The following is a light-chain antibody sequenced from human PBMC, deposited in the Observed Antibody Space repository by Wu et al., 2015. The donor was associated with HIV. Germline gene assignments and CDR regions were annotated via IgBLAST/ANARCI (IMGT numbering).Light chain of an antibody. J-gene: IGKJ3*01. V-gene: IGKV3-15*01. CDR3: HQYSSSFT. CDR2: DAS. CDR1: QSVSSN. Sequence: EIVMTQSPATLSVSPGERASLSCRASQSVSSNLAWYQQKPGQAPRLVIYDASTRATGIPARFSGSGSGTAFTLTISRLEPEDFAVYHCHQYSSSFTFGPGTKVEIK.